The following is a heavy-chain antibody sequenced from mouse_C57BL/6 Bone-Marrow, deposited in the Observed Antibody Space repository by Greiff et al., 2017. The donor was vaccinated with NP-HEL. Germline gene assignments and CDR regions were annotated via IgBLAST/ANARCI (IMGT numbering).Heavy chain of an antibody. CDR2: ISYDGSN. D-gene: IGHD2-1*01. Sequence: EVQLQQSGPGLVKPSQSLSLTCSVTGYSITSGYYWNWIRQFPGNKLEWMGYISYDGSNNYNPSLKNRISITRDTSKNQFFLKLNSVTTEDTATYYCARAYGNEDYFDYWGQGTTLTVSS. J-gene: IGHJ2*01. CDR1: GYSITSGYY. V-gene: IGHV3-6*01. CDR3: ARAYGNEDYFDY.